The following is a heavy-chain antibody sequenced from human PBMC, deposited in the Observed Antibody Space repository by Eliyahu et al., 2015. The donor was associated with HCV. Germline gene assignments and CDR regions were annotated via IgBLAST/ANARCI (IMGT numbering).Heavy chain of an antibody. J-gene: IGHJ4*02. CDR1: GYTFTDYY. CDR3: ARGYNKNHAFDY. CDR2: SNPIGGGT. V-gene: IGHV1-46*01. Sequence: QVQLVQSGAEVKKPGASVKVSCKASGYTFTDYYMHWVRLAPGQGLEWMGISNPIGGGTTSAQKFQGRVTMTRDTSTNTVYMELSSLRSEDTAVYYCARGYNKNHAFDYWGQGTPVTVSS. D-gene: IGHD1-1*01.